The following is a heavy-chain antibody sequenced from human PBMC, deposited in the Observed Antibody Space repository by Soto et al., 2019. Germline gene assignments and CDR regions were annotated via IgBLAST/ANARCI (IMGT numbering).Heavy chain of an antibody. CDR3: AKPLSPFSSSYLDY. V-gene: IGHV3-48*04. CDR2: ISDDGYTI. J-gene: IGHJ4*02. CDR1: GFTFSSYG. Sequence: PGGSLRLSCAASGFTFSSYGMSWVRQAPGKGPEWVSYISDDGYTIYYADSVKGRFTISRDNAKNSLDLQMTNLRAEDTAVYYCAKPLSPFSSSYLDYWAQGTLVTVSS. D-gene: IGHD3-22*01.